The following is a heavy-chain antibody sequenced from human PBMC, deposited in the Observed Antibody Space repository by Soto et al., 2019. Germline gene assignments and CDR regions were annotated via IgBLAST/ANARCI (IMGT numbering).Heavy chain of an antibody. J-gene: IGHJ4*02. Sequence: GESLKISCKGSGYSFTSYWIGWVRQMPGKGLEWMGIIYPGDSDTRYSPSFQGQVTISADKSISTAYLQWSSLKASDTAMYYCARHVFPRSLWSGYYQPDIDYWGQGTLVTVSS. D-gene: IGHD3-3*01. V-gene: IGHV5-51*01. CDR2: IYPGDSDT. CDR1: GYSFTSYW. CDR3: ARHVFPRSLWSGYYQPDIDY.